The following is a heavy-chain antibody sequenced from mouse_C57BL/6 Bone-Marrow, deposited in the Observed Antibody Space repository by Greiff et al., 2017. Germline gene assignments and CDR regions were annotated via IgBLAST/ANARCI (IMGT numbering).Heavy chain of an antibody. Sequence: VQLQQSGAELVRPGASVKLSCTASGFNIKDDYMHWVKQRPEQGLEWIGWIDPENGDTKYAAKFKGKATITADKSSITAYLQLSSLTSEDAAVYYCTPTGDWFAYWGQGTLVTVSA. CDR1: GFNIKDDY. CDR2: IDPENGDT. CDR3: TPTGDWFAY. V-gene: IGHV14-4*01. J-gene: IGHJ3*01.